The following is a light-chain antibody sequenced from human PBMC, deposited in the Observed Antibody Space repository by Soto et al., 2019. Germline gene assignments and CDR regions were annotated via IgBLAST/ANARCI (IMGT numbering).Light chain of an antibody. CDR3: SSYAGSSWV. V-gene: IGLV2-14*01. CDR2: EVR. CDR1: SSDVGRYNY. J-gene: IGLJ3*02. Sequence: QSALTQPASVSGSPGQSITISCTGTSSDVGRYNYVSWYQQHPGKAPKLMIYEVRNRPSGVSSRFSGSKSGNTASLTVSGLQGEDEADYYCSSYAGSSWVFGGGTKLTVL.